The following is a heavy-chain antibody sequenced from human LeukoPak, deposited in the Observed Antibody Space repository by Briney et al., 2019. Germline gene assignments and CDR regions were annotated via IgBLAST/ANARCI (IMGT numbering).Heavy chain of an antibody. CDR2: INHSGST. CDR3: AGGPGYCSGGSCYAAYYYYYYGMDV. Sequence: SETLSLTCAVYGGSFSGYYWSWIRQPPGKGLEWIGEINHSGSTNYNPSLKSRVTISVDTSKNQFSLKLSSVTAADTAVYYCAGGPGYCSGGSCYAAYYYYYYGMDVWGQGTTVTVSS. V-gene: IGHV4-34*01. J-gene: IGHJ6*02. D-gene: IGHD2-15*01. CDR1: GGSFSGYY.